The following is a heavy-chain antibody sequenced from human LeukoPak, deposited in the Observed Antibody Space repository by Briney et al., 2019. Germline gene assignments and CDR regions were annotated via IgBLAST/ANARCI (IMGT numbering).Heavy chain of an antibody. V-gene: IGHV3-66*04. J-gene: IGHJ3*02. D-gene: IGHD1-26*01. Sequence: GGSLRLSCAASGFSVTTNYMSWVRQAPGKGLEWVSALYSGGTTYYADSVKGRFTISSDNSKNTLCLQMNSLRVEDTALYYCAKQVGPSTTFDIWGLGTMVTVSS. CDR1: GFSVTTNY. CDR3: AKQVGPSTTFDI. CDR2: LYSGGTT.